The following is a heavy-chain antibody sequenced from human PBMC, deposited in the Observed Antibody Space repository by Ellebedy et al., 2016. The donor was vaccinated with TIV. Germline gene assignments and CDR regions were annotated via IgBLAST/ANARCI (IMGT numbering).Heavy chain of an antibody. Sequence: SETLSLTCTVSGGSISSYYWSWIRQPAGKGLEWIGRIYTSGSTNYNPSLKSRVTISVDTSKNQFSLKLSSVTAADTAVYYCARSIMITFGGVIVTGKDLDYWGQGTLVTVSS. CDR3: ARSIMITFGGVIVTGKDLDY. J-gene: IGHJ4*02. CDR1: GGSISSYY. D-gene: IGHD3-16*02. V-gene: IGHV4-4*07. CDR2: IYTSGST.